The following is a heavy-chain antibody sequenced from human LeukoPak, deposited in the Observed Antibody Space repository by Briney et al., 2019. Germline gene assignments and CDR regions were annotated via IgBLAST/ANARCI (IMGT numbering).Heavy chain of an antibody. Sequence: GGSLRLLCAASGFTFSSYAMSWVRQAPGKGLEWISVISGSGDYTYYADSVKGRFTISRDNPKNTLYMQMNSLRAEDTAVYYCAKEGIAAAGTSYSRFDYWGQGTLVTVSS. V-gene: IGHV3-23*01. CDR2: ISGSGDYT. J-gene: IGHJ4*02. D-gene: IGHD6-13*01. CDR3: AKEGIAAAGTSYSRFDY. CDR1: GFTFSSYA.